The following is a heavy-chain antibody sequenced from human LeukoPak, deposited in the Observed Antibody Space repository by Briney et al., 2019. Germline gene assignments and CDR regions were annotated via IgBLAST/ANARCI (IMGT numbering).Heavy chain of an antibody. J-gene: IGHJ4*02. CDR2: INPNSGGT. D-gene: IGHD2-21*02. V-gene: IGHV1-2*02. CDR1: GYTFTGYY. CDR3: ARGGAGYCGGDCYPADY. Sequence: AASVNVSCKASGYTFTGYYMHWVRQAPGQGLEWMGWINPNSGGTNYAQKFQDRVTMTRDTSISTAYMELSRLRSDDTAVYYCARGGAGYCGGDCYPADYWGQGTLVTVSS.